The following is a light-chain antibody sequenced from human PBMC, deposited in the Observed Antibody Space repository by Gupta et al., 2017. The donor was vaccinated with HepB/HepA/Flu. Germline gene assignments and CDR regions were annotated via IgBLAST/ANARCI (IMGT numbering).Light chain of an antibody. V-gene: IGKV3-11*01. CDR1: QSVSSY. J-gene: IGKJ2*01. Sequence: EIVLTQSPATLSLSPGERATLSCRARQSVSSYLAWYQKKPGQAPRLLIYDASNRATGITANFSGSGVGTDGNLTIISREPEDFEVYYCQQRSNRHPQFTFGQGTKVDIK. CDR3: QQRSNRHPQFT. CDR2: DAS.